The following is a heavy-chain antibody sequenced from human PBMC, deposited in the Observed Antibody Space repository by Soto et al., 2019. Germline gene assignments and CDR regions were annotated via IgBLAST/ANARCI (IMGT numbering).Heavy chain of an antibody. V-gene: IGHV4-31*03. CDR2: IYYSGST. D-gene: IGHD2-15*01. J-gene: IGHJ5*02. CDR3: ARARYCSGGSCGGRFDP. Sequence: QVQLQESGPGLVKPSQTLSLTCTVSGGSISSGGYYWSWIRQHPGKGLEWIGYIYYSGSTYYNPCLKSRVTISVDTSKNQFSLKLSSVTAADTAVYYCARARYCSGGSCGGRFDPWGQGTLVTVSS. CDR1: GGSISSGGYY.